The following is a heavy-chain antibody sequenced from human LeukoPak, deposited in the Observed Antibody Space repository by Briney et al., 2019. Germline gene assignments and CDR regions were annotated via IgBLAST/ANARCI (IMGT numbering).Heavy chain of an antibody. Sequence: GGSLRHSSGASGVTFCRDTTSWGRHAPREGRQWGSQIVGSGGATSYTASVRGRFTIFIDNSKNTLSLEITTVMAEDAAADYCELQGGDGRMTRLRGVVIHSFHDWGKGVLVTVS. CDR2: IVGSGGAT. V-gene: IGHV3-23*01. CDR1: GVTFCRDT. J-gene: IGHJ4*02. CDR3: ELQGGDGRMTRLRGVVIHSFHD. D-gene: IGHD3-10*01.